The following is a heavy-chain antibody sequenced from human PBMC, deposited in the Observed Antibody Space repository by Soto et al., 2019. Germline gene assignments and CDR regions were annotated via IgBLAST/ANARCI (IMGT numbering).Heavy chain of an antibody. V-gene: IGHV3-11*04. CDR1: GFTFSDYY. J-gene: IGHJ6*02. CDR3: AISYYDSSASYASYGMDV. D-gene: IGHD3-22*01. CDR2: FSSSGSTI. Sequence: GGSLRLSCAASGFTFSDYYMSWIRQAPGKGLEWVSYFSSSGSTIYYADSVKGRFTISRDNAKNSLYPQMNSLRAEDTAVYYCAISYYDSSASYASYGMDVWGQGTTVTVSS.